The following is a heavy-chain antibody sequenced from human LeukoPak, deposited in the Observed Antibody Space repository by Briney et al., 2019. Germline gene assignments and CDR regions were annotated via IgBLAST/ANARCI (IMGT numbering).Heavy chain of an antibody. CDR2: IKQDGSEK. V-gene: IGHV3-7*01. CDR3: ARIPSLSWQQPFDY. J-gene: IGHJ4*02. D-gene: IGHD6-13*01. Sequence: GGSLRLSCAASGFTFSSYWMSWVRQAPGKGLEWVANIKQDGSEKYYVDSVKGRFTISRDNAKNSLYLQMNSLRAEDTAVYYCARIPSLSWQQPFDYWGQGTLVTVFS. CDR1: GFTFSSYW.